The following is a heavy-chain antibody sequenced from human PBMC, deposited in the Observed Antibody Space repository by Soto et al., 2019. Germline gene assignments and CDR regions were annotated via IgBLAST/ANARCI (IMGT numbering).Heavy chain of an antibody. V-gene: IGHV1-69*13. CDR3: ARGGTTNYYYYGMDV. CDR1: GGTLSRYT. D-gene: IGHD4-4*01. J-gene: IGHJ6*02. Sequence: GASVKVSCKASGGTLSRYTLSWVRQAPGQGPEWMGGIVPMFGTANYAQKFQGRVTITADESTSTAYMQLSSLRSEDTAVYYCARGGTTNYYYYGMDVWGQGTTVTVSS. CDR2: IVPMFGTA.